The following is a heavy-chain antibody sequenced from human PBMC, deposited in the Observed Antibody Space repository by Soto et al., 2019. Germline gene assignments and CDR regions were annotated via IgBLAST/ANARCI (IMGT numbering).Heavy chain of an antibody. J-gene: IGHJ5*02. CDR1: GESLSDHY. V-gene: IGHV4-34*01. CDR2: INQYGTT. CDR3: ARGAHISGVTRCFDP. D-gene: IGHD1-20*01. Sequence: QVQLQQWGAGLLKPWETLSLICAVSGESLSDHYWSWIRQSPGKGLEWIGDINQYGTTNYNPSLKSRVTISADTSKNQFFLRLASVTAADTAIYYCARGAHISGVTRCFDPWGQVTLVTVSS.